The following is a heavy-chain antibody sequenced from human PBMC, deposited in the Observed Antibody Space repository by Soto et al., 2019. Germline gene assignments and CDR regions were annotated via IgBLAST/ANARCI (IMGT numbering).Heavy chain of an antibody. J-gene: IGHJ4*02. CDR3: AGYYDFWSGADY. CDR2: IYYSGST. D-gene: IGHD3-3*01. Sequence: SETLSLTCTVSGGSISSYYWSWIRQPPGKGLEWIGYIYYSGSTNYNPSLKSRVTISVDTSKNQFSLKLSSVTAADTAVYYCAGYYDFWSGADYWGQGTLVTVSS. V-gene: IGHV4-59*01. CDR1: GGSISSYY.